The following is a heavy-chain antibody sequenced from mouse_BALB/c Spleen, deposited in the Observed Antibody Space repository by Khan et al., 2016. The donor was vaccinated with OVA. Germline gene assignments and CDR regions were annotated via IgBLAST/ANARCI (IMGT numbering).Heavy chain of an antibody. V-gene: IGHV3-6*02. J-gene: IGHJ1*01. CDR1: GYSITSGYY. CDR3: ARDYYGTSWYFDV. Sequence: EVQLQQSGPGLVKPSQSLSLTCSVTGYSITSGYYWNWIRQFPGNKLEWLDYIRYDGSNNYNPSLKNRISITRDPSKHQFFLKLNSVTTEDTATYYCARDYYGTSWYFDVWGAGTTVTVSS. D-gene: IGHD1-1*01. CDR2: IRYDGSN.